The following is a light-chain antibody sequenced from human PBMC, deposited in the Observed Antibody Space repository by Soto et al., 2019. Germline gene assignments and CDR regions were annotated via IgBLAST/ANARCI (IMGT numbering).Light chain of an antibody. J-gene: IGLJ2*01. CDR3: SSYTTSGSLV. CDR1: SSDVGGYNY. Sequence: QSALTQPAPVSGSPGQSITISCTGTSSDVGGYNYVSWYQQHPGKAPKLMIYDVSNRPSGVSNRFSGSKSGNTASLTISGLQAEDEDDYYCSSYTTSGSLVFGGGTKLTVL. V-gene: IGLV2-14*01. CDR2: DVS.